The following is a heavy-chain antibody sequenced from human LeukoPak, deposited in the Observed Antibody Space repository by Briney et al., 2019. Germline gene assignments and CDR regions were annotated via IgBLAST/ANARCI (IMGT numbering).Heavy chain of an antibody. CDR2: IYTGGST. J-gene: IGHJ4*02. CDR3: ARNLYYYDSSGYYYY. D-gene: IGHD3-22*01. Sequence: GSLRLSCAASGFTVSSNYMSWVRQAPGKGLEWVSAIYTGGSTYYAGSVKGRFTISRDNSKNTLYLQINSLRAEDTAVYYCARNLYYYDSSGYYYYWGQGTLVTVSS. V-gene: IGHV3-66*01. CDR1: GFTVSSNY.